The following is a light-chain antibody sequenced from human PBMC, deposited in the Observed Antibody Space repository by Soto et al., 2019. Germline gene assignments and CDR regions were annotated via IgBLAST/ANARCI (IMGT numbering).Light chain of an antibody. Sequence: EIVLTQSPGTLSLSPGEGATLSCRASQSVSGSHLAWYRQRPGQAPTLLIYGASSRATGIPDRFSGSGSGTDFTLTIRRLEPEDFAVYFCQQYGASPFTFGPGTRVDIK. CDR1: QSVSGSH. V-gene: IGKV3-20*01. CDR3: QQYGASPFT. J-gene: IGKJ3*01. CDR2: GAS.